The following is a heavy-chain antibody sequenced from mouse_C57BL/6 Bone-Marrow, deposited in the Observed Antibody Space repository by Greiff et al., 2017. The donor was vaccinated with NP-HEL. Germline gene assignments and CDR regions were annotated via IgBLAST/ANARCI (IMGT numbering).Heavy chain of an antibody. CDR1: GYTFTSYW. J-gene: IGHJ1*03. Sequence: QVQLKESGAELVKPGASVKLSCKASGYTFTSYWMQWVKQRPGQGLEWIGEIDPSDSYTNYNQKFKGKATLTVDTSSSTAYMQLSSLTSEDSAVYYCARATGSSDGWGTGTTVTVSS. CDR3: ARATGSSDG. D-gene: IGHD1-1*01. CDR2: IDPSDSYT. V-gene: IGHV1-50*01.